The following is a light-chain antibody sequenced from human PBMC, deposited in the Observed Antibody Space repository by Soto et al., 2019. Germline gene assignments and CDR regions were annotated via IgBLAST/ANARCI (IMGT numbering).Light chain of an antibody. Sequence: QSALTQPASVSGSPGQSITISCTGTSSDVGGYNYVSWYQQHPGKAPKLMIYDVSNRPSGVSNRFSGSKSGNTASLTISGLQAEDEADYSCSSYTGSSTFVVFGGGTKLTVL. CDR3: SSYTGSSTFVV. CDR2: DVS. V-gene: IGLV2-14*01. J-gene: IGLJ2*01. CDR1: SSDVGGYNY.